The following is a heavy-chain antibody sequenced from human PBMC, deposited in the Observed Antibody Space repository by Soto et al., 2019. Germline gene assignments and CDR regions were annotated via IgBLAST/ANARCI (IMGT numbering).Heavy chain of an antibody. CDR3: ATDRPRRTSGYCCDY. V-gene: IGHV3-23*01. J-gene: IGHJ4*02. Sequence: EVQLLESGGKLVQPGGSLTLSCAASGFTFSTYAMPWVRQAPGKGLEWVSGVSASGLNTDYADPVKGRFYISRDNSKNTVSLHMNRLRAEDTALYYCATDRPRRTSGYCCDYWGQGTPVTVSS. D-gene: IGHD1-1*01. CDR2: VSASGLNT. CDR1: GFTFSTYA.